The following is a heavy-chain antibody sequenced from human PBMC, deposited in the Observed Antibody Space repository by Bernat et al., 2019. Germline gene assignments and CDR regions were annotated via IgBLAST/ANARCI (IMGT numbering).Heavy chain of an antibody. Sequence: EVQLVESGGGLVQPGGSLKLSCVTSAFSFSGSPMHWIRQASGKGLEWVGRLGSKADNYATSYAASVRGRFTISRDDSKSVAYLQMNSLKIEDTAVYYCTRDQDSGRLWFREPLQDPWGQGTLVTVSS. V-gene: IGHV3-73*01. D-gene: IGHD3-10*01. CDR3: TRDQDSGRLWFREPLQDP. J-gene: IGHJ5*02. CDR2: LGSKADNYAT. CDR1: AFSFSGSP.